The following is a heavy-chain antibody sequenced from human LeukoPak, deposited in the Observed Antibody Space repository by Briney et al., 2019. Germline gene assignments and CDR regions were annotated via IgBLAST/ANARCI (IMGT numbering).Heavy chain of an antibody. V-gene: IGHV3-30-3*01. Sequence: GGSLRLSCAASGFTFSSYAMHWVRQAPGKGLEWVAVISYDGSNKYYADSVKGRFTISRDNSKNTLYLQMNSLRAEDTAVYYCASSPAGIDYWSQGTLVTVSS. J-gene: IGHJ4*02. CDR1: GFTFSSYA. CDR2: ISYDGSNK. CDR3: ASSPAGIDY.